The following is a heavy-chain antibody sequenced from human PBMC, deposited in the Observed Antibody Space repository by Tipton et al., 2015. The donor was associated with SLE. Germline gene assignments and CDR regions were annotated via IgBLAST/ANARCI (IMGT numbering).Heavy chain of an antibody. CDR1: GGSISSYY. D-gene: IGHD3-16*01. Sequence: TLSLTCTVSGGSISSYYWSWIRQPPGKGLEWIGYIHYSGSTNYNPSLKSRVTISVDTSKNQFSLKLSSVTAADTAVYYCAREGERMMDAFDIWGQGTMVTVSS. CDR2: IHYSGST. CDR3: AREGERMMDAFDI. V-gene: IGHV4-59*01. J-gene: IGHJ3*02.